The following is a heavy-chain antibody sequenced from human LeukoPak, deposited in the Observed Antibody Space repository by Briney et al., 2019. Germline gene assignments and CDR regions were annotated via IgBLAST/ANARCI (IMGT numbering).Heavy chain of an antibody. V-gene: IGHV4-34*01. CDR2: IYHSGST. J-gene: IGHJ4*02. D-gene: IGHD3-22*01. CDR1: GGSFSGYY. CDR3: AKVDYYDSSGYYFGDY. Sequence: SETLSLTCAVYGGSFSGYYWTWIRQPPGKGLEWIGSIYHSGSTYYNPSLKSRVTISVDTSKNQFSLKLSSVTAADTAVYYCAKVDYYDSSGYYFGDYWGQGTLVTVSS.